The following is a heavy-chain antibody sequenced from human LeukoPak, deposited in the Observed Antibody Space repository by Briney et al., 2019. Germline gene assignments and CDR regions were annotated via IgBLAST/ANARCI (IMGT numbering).Heavy chain of an antibody. CDR2: ISSSSTYI. CDR3: AREGGYSYGCIDY. D-gene: IGHD5-18*01. V-gene: IGHV3-21*01. CDR1: GFTFSSYS. J-gene: IGHJ4*02. Sequence: GGSLRLSCAASGFTFSSYSMNRVRQAPGKGLEWVSSISSSSTYIYYADSVKGRFTVSRDNAKNSLYLQMNSLSAEDTAVYYCAREGGYSYGCIDYWGQGTLVTVSS.